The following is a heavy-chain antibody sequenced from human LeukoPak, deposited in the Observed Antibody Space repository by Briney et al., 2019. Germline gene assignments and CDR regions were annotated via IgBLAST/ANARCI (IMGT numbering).Heavy chain of an antibody. CDR1: GFTFSSYG. D-gene: IGHD5-24*01. J-gene: IGHJ6*02. V-gene: IGHV3-30*03. CDR2: ISYDGSNK. CDR3: ARDLGEMATIPKHGMDV. Sequence: PGGSLRLSCAASGFTFSSYGMHWVRQAPGKGLEWVAVISYDGSNKYYADSVKGRFTISRDNSRNTLYLQMNSLRGEDTAVYYCARDLGEMATIPKHGMDVWGQGTTVTVSS.